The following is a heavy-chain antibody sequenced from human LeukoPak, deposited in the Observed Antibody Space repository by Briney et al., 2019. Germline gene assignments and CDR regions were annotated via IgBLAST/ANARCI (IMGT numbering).Heavy chain of an antibody. D-gene: IGHD6-19*01. J-gene: IGHJ4*02. CDR2: INPSGGST. CDR1: GYTFTSYY. V-gene: IGHV1-46*01. CDR3: ARVELESGWNGHGFDY. Sequence: GASVKVSCKASGYTFTSYYMHWVRQAPGRGLEWMGIINPSGGSTSYAQKFQGRVTMTRDTSTSTVYMELSSLRSEDTAVYYCARVELESGWNGHGFDYWGQGTLVTVSS.